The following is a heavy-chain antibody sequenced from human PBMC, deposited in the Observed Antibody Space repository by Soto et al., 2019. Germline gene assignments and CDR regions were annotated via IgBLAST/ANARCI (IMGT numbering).Heavy chain of an antibody. CDR3: ARKYMYYDFWSGYSPSGWFDP. CDR1: GYTFTSYG. CDR2: ISAYNGNT. D-gene: IGHD3-3*01. Sequence: DSVKVCLKASGYTFTSYGISLVRQAPGQGLEWIGWISAYNGNTNYAQKLQGRVTMTTDTSTSTAYMELRSLRSDDTAVYYCARKYMYYDFWSGYSPSGWFDPWGQGTMVTVSS. V-gene: IGHV1-18*04. J-gene: IGHJ5*02.